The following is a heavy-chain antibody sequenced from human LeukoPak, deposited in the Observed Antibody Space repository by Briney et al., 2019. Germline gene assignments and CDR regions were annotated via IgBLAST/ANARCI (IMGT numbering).Heavy chain of an antibody. CDR3: ARVHIVVAGAFDI. V-gene: IGHV1-8*01. Sequence: ASVKVSCKASGYTFISYDINWVRQAPGQGREWMGWMNPNSGNTGYAQKFQGRVTMTRNTSINTAYMELSSLRSEDTAVYYCARVHIVVAGAFDIWGQGTMVTVSS. CDR1: GYTFISYD. J-gene: IGHJ3*02. CDR2: MNPNSGNT. D-gene: IGHD2-15*01.